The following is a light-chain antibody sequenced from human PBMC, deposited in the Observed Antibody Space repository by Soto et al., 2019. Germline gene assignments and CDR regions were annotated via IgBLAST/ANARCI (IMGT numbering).Light chain of an antibody. V-gene: IGKV1-6*01. J-gene: IGKJ2*01. Sequence: AIQMTQSPSSLSASVGDRVTITCRASQDIGKDLAWYQQKPGKAPQILIYGASTLQTGVASRFSGSGSATDFTLTISSLQPEDSAAYHCLQDYNYPFTFGQGTKLDIK. CDR2: GAS. CDR1: QDIGKD. CDR3: LQDYNYPFT.